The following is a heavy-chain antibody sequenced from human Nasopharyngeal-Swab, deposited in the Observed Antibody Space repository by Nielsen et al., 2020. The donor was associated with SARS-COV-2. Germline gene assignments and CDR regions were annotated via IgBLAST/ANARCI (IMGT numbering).Heavy chain of an antibody. V-gene: IGHV3-30*04. CDR1: GFTFSSYA. CDR3: ARERVAWIVVVVAGREFDP. J-gene: IGHJ5*02. CDR2: IWYDGSNK. Sequence: GGSLRLSCAASGFTFSSYAMSWVRKAPGKGLEWVAVIWYDGSNKYYADSVKGRFTISRDNSKNTLYLQMNSLRAEDTAVYYCARERVAWIVVVVAGREFDPWGQGTLVTVSS. D-gene: IGHD2-15*01.